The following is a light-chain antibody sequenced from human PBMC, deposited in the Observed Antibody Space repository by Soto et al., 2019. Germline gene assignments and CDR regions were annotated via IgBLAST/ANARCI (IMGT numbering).Light chain of an antibody. CDR1: QSVSNN. CDR3: QPYNNWPPWT. V-gene: IGKV3-15*01. Sequence: ILMAQSPATLSVSPGERATLSCRASQSVSNNLAWYQQKPGQAPRLLIYDASTRATGIPARFSGSGSGTEFTLTISGLQSEDFAVYYCQPYNNWPPWTFGQGTKLEIK. J-gene: IGKJ1*01. CDR2: DAS.